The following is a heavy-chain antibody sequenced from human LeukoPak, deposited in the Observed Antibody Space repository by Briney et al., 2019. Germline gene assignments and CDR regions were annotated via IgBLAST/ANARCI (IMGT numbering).Heavy chain of an antibody. CDR2: ISYDGSNK. CDR1: GFTFSSYG. D-gene: IGHD1-26*01. V-gene: IGHV3-30*18. J-gene: IGHJ6*02. Sequence: PGGSLRLSCAASGFTFSSYGMHWVRQAPGKGLEWVAVISYDGSNKYYADSVKGRFTISRDNSKNTLYLQMNSLRAEDTAVYYCAKDLRRWWELLRSYYYYGMDVWGQGTTVTVSS. CDR3: AKDLRRWWELLRSYYYYGMDV.